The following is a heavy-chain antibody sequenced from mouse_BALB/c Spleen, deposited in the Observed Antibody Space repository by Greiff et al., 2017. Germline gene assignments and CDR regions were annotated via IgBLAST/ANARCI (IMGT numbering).Heavy chain of an antibody. V-gene: IGHV2-2-2*01. CDR3: VRTNWDYFDY. J-gene: IGHJ2*01. CDR2: IWSGGST. D-gene: IGHD4-1*01. Sequence: VKLMESGPGLVQPSQSLSITCTVSGFSLTSYGVHWVRQSPGKGLEWLGVIWSGGSTDYNAAFISRLSISKDNSKSQVFFKMNRLQADDTAIYYCVRTNWDYFDYWGQGTTLTVSS. CDR1: GFSLTSYG.